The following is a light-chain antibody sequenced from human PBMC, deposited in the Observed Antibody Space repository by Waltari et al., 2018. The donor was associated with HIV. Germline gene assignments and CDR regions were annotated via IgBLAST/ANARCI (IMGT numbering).Light chain of an antibody. V-gene: IGLV2-14*01. Sequence: QSALTPSASVSGSPGQSITISCTGTSSDVGGYNYVSWYQQHPDKAPILMIYDVSNRPSGVSNRFSGSKSGNTASLTISGLQAEDEADYYCSSYTSSSTVVFGGGTKLTVL. CDR3: SSYTSSSTVV. CDR1: SSDVGGYNY. J-gene: IGLJ2*01. CDR2: DVS.